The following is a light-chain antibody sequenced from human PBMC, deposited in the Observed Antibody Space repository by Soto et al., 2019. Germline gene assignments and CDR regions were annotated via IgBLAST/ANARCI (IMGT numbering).Light chain of an antibody. CDR2: DVT. Sequence: QSALTQPRSVSGSPGQSVTIACTGTSSDVGRYDYVSWYQQHPGEAPKLVVYDVTKRPSGVPDRFAGSKSGNTASLTISGLQAEDGADYYCCSYAGIYSYVFGTGTKLTVL. CDR3: CSYAGIYSYV. J-gene: IGLJ1*01. V-gene: IGLV2-11*01. CDR1: SSDVGRYDY.